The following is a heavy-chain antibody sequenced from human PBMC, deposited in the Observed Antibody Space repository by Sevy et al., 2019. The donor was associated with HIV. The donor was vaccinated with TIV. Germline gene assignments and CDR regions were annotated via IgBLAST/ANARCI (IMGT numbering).Heavy chain of an antibody. CDR3: AGTVAGYCSGGSSYSDYYYYMDV. CDR1: GGSISSYY. Sequence: SETLSLTCTVSGGSISSYYWSWIRQPPGKGLEWIGYIYYSGSTNYNPTLKSRVTISVDTSKNQFSLKLSSVTAADTAVYYCAGTVAGYCSGGSSYSDYYYYMDVWGKGTTVTVSS. D-gene: IGHD2-15*01. CDR2: IYYSGST. V-gene: IGHV4-59*01. J-gene: IGHJ6*03.